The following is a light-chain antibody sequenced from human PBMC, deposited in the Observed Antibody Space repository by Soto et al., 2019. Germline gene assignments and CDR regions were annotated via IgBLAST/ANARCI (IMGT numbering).Light chain of an antibody. V-gene: IGKV1-39*01. CDR2: AAS. J-gene: IGKJ1*01. CDR1: QSINSY. CDR3: QQSYNTPRT. Sequence: DIQMTQSPPLISSSXRRTVTITXXASQSINSYLNWYQQKPGKAPQLLIYAASSLQSGVPSRFSGSGPGTDFSLTINSLQPEDFATYYCQQSYNTPRTFGQGTKVDI.